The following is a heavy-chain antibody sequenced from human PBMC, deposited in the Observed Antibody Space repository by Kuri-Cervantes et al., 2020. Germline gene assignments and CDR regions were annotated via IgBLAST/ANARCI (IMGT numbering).Heavy chain of an antibody. Sequence: GGSLRLSCAASGFTVSSNYMSWVRQAPGKGLEWVSVIYSGGSTYYADSVKGRFTIPRHNSKNTLYLQMNSLRVEDTAVYYCASQLMSPGAFDIWGQGTMVTVSS. V-gene: IGHV3-53*01. CDR2: IYSGGST. CDR1: GFTVSSNY. D-gene: IGHD1-1*01. CDR3: ASQLMSPGAFDI. J-gene: IGHJ3*02.